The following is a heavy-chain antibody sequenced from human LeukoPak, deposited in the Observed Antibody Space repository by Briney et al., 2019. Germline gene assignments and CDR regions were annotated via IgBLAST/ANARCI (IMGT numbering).Heavy chain of an antibody. J-gene: IGHJ5*02. D-gene: IGHD3-10*01. Sequence: SETLSLTCTVSGGSVNSNNYYWAWVRQPPGKGLEWIGAVYFTGSTQYNPSLKSRVTISVDTSKDQFSLKLSSVTAADTAVYYCARRSMVRGRFDPWGQGTLVTVSS. CDR2: VYFTGST. CDR3: ARRSMVRGRFDP. V-gene: IGHV4-39*07. CDR1: GGSVNSNNYY.